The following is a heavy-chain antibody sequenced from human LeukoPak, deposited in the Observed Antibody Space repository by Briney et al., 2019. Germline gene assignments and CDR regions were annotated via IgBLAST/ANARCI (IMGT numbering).Heavy chain of an antibody. CDR3: AIVPGIAAAGTDLMDV. Sequence: ASVNVSCKASGYTFTRYDINWVRQATGQGLEWMGWINPNSGYTGYTQKFQGRVTMSRDTSISTAYMELTSLRSEDTAVYYCAIVPGIAAAGTDLMDVWGQGTTVTVSS. V-gene: IGHV1-8*01. D-gene: IGHD6-13*01. CDR2: INPNSGYT. J-gene: IGHJ6*02. CDR1: GYTFTRYD.